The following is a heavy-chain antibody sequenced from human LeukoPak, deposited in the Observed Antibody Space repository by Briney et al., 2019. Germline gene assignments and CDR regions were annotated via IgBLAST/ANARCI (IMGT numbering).Heavy chain of an antibody. D-gene: IGHD7-27*01. CDR1: GFTFSSYA. J-gene: IGHJ4*02. CDR3: AKLVRNPGEIDY. V-gene: IGHV3-23*01. CDR2: ISGSGGST. Sequence: PGGSLRLSCAASGFTFSSYAMSWVRQAPGKGLEWVSAISGSGGSTYYADSMKGRFTISRDNSKNTLYLQMNSLRAEDTAVYYCAKLVRNPGEIDYWGQGTLVTVSS.